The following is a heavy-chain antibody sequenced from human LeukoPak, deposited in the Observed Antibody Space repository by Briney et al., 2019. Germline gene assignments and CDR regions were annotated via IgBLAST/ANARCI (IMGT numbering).Heavy chain of an antibody. V-gene: IGHV4-38-2*02. CDR1: GYSISSVYY. J-gene: IGHJ5*02. CDR3: ARDNVVVVTATPTSGLDP. Sequence: PSETLSLTCAVSGYSISSVYYWGWIRQPPGKGLEWIGSVYHSGRTYYNPSLKSRVTISVDTPKNHFSLNLSSVTAADTAVYYCARDNVVVVTATPTSGLDPWGQGTLVTVSS. CDR2: VYHSGRT. D-gene: IGHD2-15*01.